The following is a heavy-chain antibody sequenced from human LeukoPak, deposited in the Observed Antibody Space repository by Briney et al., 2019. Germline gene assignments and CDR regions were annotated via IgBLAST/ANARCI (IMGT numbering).Heavy chain of an antibody. CDR1: GFSLSSYS. J-gene: IGHJ1*01. V-gene: IGHV3-21*01. Sequence: GGSLRLSCAASGFSLSSYSMNWVRQAPGKGLEWVSSINISSNFIYYADPVKSRYTITRDNDKIPLNVQMNSLRAEDTAVYYCARDRKRGYSSDIDLWGQGTLVTVSS. CDR2: INISSNFI. D-gene: IGHD2-15*01. CDR3: ARDRKRGYSSDIDL.